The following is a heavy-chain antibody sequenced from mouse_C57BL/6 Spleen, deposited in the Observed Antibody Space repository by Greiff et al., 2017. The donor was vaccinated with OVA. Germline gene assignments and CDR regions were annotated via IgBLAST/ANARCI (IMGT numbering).Heavy chain of an antibody. CDR2: ISYDGSN. V-gene: IGHV3-6*01. CDR3: ASLYDYDEGGFDY. D-gene: IGHD2-4*01. J-gene: IGHJ2*01. Sequence: EVQLQQSGPGLVKPSQSLSLTCSVTGYSITSGYYWNWIRQFPGNKLEWMGYISYDGSNNYNPSLKNRISITRDTSKNQFFLKLNSVTTEDTATYYCASLYDYDEGGFDYWGQGTTLTVSS. CDR1: GYSITSGYY.